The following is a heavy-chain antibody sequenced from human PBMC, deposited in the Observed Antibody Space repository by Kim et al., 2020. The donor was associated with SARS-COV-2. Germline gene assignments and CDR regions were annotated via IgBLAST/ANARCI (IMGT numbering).Heavy chain of an antibody. CDR2: IYYSGST. J-gene: IGHJ4*02. CDR3: ARHDYGGNSGDFDY. D-gene: IGHD4-17*01. Sequence: SETLSLTCTVSGGSISSSSYYWGWIRQPPGKGLEWIGSIYYSGSTYYNPSLKSRVTISVDTSKNQFSLKLSSVTAADTAVYYCARHDYGGNSGDFDYWGQGTLVTVSS. V-gene: IGHV4-39*01. CDR1: GGSISSSSYY.